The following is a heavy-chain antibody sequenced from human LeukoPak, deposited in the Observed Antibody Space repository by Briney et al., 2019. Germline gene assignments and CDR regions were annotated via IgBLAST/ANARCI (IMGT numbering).Heavy chain of an antibody. CDR2: IKQDGSEK. V-gene: IGHV3-7*01. CDR1: GFMLSTYW. D-gene: IGHD3-10*01. Sequence: PGGSLRLSCAASGFMLSTYWMTWVRQAPGKGLEWVANIKQDGSEKYYVDSVKGRFTISRNNADNSLYLQMSSLRAEDTAVYYCARVEGDSYGSGTYHRHFDYVGQGTLATVSS. J-gene: IGHJ4*02. CDR3: ARVEGDSYGSGTYHRHFDY.